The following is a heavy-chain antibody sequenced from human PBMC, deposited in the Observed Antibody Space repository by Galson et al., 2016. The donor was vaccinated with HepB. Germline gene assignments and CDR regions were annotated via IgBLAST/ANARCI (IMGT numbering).Heavy chain of an antibody. V-gene: IGHV3-21*01. CDR1: GFTFSTYR. CDR3: AREGGGYTSVWPEYYYGMDV. D-gene: IGHD6-25*01. J-gene: IGHJ6*02. CDR2: ISSSSAYI. Sequence: SLRLSCAASGFTFSTYRMNWVRQAPGKGLEWVSSISSSSAYIYYAESVKGRFTISRDNAKNSLYLQMTSLRPEDTAVYYCAREGGGYTSVWPEYYYGMDVWGQGTPVTVSS.